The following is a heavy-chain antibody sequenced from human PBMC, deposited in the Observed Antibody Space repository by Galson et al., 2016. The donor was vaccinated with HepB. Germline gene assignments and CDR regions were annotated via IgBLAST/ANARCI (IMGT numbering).Heavy chain of an antibody. D-gene: IGHD2-21*01. Sequence: SLRLSCAASGFTFSSYSMTWVRQAPGKGLEWVSAISGSGGRTLYADSVKGRFSISRDGSKNTLYLQLNSLRVEDTAVYYCAKSSCGGECYYRMDVWGQGTTVTV. CDR1: GFTFSSYS. CDR3: AKSSCGGECYYRMDV. J-gene: IGHJ6*02. CDR2: ISGSGGRT. V-gene: IGHV3-23*01.